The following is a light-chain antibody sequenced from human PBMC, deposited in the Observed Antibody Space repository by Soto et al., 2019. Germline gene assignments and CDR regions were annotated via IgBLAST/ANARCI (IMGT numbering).Light chain of an antibody. CDR2: ANS. J-gene: IGLJ2*01. CDR3: QSYDSSLSNVV. V-gene: IGLV1-40*01. Sequence: QSVLTQPPSVSGAPGQRVTISCTGSSSNIGACYDVHWYQQLPGTAPKLLIYANSNRPLGVPDRFSGSKSVTSASLAITGLQAEDETDYYCQSYDSSLSNVVFGGGTQVTVL. CDR1: SSNIGACYD.